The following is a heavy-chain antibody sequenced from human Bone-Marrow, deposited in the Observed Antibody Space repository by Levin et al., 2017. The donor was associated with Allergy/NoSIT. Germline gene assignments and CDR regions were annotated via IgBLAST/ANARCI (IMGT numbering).Heavy chain of an antibody. CDR1: GFTFSSYS. Sequence: GESLKISCAASGFTFSSYSMNWVRQAPGKGLEWVSSISSSSSYIYYADSVKGRFTISRDNAKNSLYLQMNSLRAEDTAVYYCARRGVDYDFWSGRFDYWGQGTLVTVSS. V-gene: IGHV3-21*01. CDR3: ARRGVDYDFWSGRFDY. D-gene: IGHD3-3*01. CDR2: ISSSSSYI. J-gene: IGHJ4*02.